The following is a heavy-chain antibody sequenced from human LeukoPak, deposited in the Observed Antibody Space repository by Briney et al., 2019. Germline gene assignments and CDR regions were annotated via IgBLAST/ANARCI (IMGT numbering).Heavy chain of an antibody. CDR1: GGSISSGGYY. D-gene: IGHD3-10*01. CDR2: IYTSGST. CDR3: ARERSGSYDEHFDY. J-gene: IGHJ4*02. Sequence: SETLSLTCTVSGGSISSGGYYWGWIRQPAGKGLEWIVRIYTSGSTDYNPSLKSRVTISFDTSKNQFSLRLSSVTAADTAVYYCARERSGSYDEHFDYWGQGTLVTVSS. V-gene: IGHV4-61*02.